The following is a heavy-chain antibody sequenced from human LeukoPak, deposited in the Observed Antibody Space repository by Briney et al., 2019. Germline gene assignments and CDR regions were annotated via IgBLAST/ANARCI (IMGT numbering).Heavy chain of an antibody. J-gene: IGHJ4*02. CDR1: GFNVSSNY. D-gene: IGHD4-23*01. Sequence: GGSLRLSCAASGFNVSSNYMSRVRQAPGKGLEWVSVIYSGGSTYHADSVKGRFTISRDNSKNTLYLQMNSLRAEDTAVYYCARGGNSALWYWGQGTLVTVSS. V-gene: IGHV3-53*01. CDR2: IYSGGST. CDR3: ARGGNSALWY.